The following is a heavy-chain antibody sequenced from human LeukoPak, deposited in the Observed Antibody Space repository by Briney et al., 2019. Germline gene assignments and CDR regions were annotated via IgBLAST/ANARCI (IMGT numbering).Heavy chain of an antibody. CDR3: AREGSTGSYLFDP. V-gene: IGHV4-31*03. J-gene: IGHJ5*02. Sequence: SQTLSLTCTVSGGAITDSAYYWSWIRQHPETGLEWLGYIYYTGSTYYNPPLKSRVTISVDISKNQFSLKVTSVTAADTAVYYCAREGSTGSYLFDPWGQGTLVTVSS. CDR1: GGAITDSAYY. D-gene: IGHD1-26*01. CDR2: IYYTGST.